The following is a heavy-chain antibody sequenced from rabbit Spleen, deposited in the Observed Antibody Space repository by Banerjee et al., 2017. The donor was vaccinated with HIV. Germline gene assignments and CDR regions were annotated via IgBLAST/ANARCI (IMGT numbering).Heavy chain of an antibody. CDR2: INTITGKA. J-gene: IGHJ6*01. Sequence: QSVEESGGRLVKPDESLTLTCTGSGFTFSSYWMSWVRQAPGKGLEWIGCINTITGKAVYATWAKGRFTISRASSTTVTLQMTSLTAADTATYFCARDTGTSFSTYGMDLWGPGTLVTVS. D-gene: IGHD8-1*01. V-gene: IGHV1S40*01. CDR3: ARDTGTSFSTYGMDL. CDR1: GFTFSSYW.